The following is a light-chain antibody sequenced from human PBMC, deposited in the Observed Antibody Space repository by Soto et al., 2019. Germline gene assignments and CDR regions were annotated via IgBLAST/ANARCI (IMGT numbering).Light chain of an antibody. CDR2: LGS. Sequence: DTVMTQSPLSLPVTPGEPASISCRSSQSLLHSNGYNYLDWYLQKPGQSPQLLIYLGSNRASGVPDRFSGSGSGTDFTLKISRVEAEDVGVYYCMQPLQTFGPGTKVDIK. CDR1: QSLLHSNGYNY. CDR3: MQPLQT. J-gene: IGKJ3*01. V-gene: IGKV2-28*01.